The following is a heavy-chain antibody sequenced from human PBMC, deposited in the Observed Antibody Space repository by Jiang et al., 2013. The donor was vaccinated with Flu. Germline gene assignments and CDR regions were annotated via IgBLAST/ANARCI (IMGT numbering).Heavy chain of an antibody. V-gene: IGHV5-10-1*01. D-gene: IGHD2-2*01. CDR2: IDPSDSYT. CDR1: GYSFTSYW. CDR3: ARSPRPVVVPVSSRNNYYYYGMDV. J-gene: IGHJ6*02. Sequence: GAEVKKPGESLRISCKGSGYSFTSYWISWVRQMPGKGLEWMGRIDPSDSYTNYSPSFQGHVTISADKSISTAYLQWSSLKASDTAMYYCARSPRPVVVPVSSRNNYYYYGMDVWGQGTTVTVSS.